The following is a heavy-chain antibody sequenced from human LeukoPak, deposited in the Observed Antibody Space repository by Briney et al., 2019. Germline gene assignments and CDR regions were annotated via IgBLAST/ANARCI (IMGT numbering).Heavy chain of an antibody. CDR3: AKSSAMIVVVITFDY. D-gene: IGHD3-22*01. CDR2: ISYDGSNK. V-gene: IGHV3-30*18. J-gene: IGHJ4*02. CDR1: GW. Sequence: GGSLRLSCAGSGWMHWVRQAPGKGLEWVAVISYDGSNKYYADSVKGRFTISRDNSKNTLYLQMNSLRAEDTAVYYCAKSSAMIVVVITFDYWGQGTLVTVSS.